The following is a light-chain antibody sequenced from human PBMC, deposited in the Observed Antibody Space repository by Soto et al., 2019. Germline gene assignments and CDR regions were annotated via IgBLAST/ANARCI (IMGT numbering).Light chain of an antibody. CDR1: QSVSSSY. Sequence: EIVLTQSPGTLSLSPGERATLSCRASQSVSSSYLAWYQQKPGQAPRLLIYGASSRATGIPDRFSGSGSGTDFTLTISRREHEDFAVYYCQQYGSSRGTFGQGTNVDIK. J-gene: IGKJ1*01. CDR3: QQYGSSRGT. CDR2: GAS. V-gene: IGKV3-20*01.